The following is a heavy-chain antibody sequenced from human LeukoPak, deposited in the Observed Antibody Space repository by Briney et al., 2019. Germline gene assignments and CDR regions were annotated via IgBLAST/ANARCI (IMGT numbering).Heavy chain of an antibody. CDR2: IWPGGSNK. V-gene: IGHV3-33*01. CDR1: GFNFGSYG. J-gene: IGHJ6*02. CDR3: ARELGSSGSLFYYGMDV. Sequence: PGRSLRLSCAASGFNFGSYGMHWVRQAPGKGLEWVAVIWPGGSNKYYADSVKGRLTISRDNSKNTLYLEMSSLRAEDTAVYYCARELGSSGSLFYYGMDVWGQGTTVTVSS. D-gene: IGHD6-19*01.